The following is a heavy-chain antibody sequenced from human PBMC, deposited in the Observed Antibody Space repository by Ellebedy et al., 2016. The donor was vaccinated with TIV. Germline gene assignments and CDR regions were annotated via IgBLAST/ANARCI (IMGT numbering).Heavy chain of an antibody. J-gene: IGHJ3*02. CDR1: GFTFSSYG. V-gene: IGHV3-30*18. D-gene: IGHD6-19*01. CDR2: ISQDGNNK. Sequence: SLKISCAASGFTFSSYGMHWVRQAPGKGLDWVAVISQDGNNKYYADSVKGRFTISRDNSKNTLYLLLHSLRAEDTDVYHCAKGEQWPQRDDELGIWGQGTMVTVSS. CDR3: AKGEQWPQRDDELGI.